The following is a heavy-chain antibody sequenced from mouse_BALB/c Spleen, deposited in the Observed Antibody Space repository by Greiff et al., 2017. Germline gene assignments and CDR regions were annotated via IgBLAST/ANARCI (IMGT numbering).Heavy chain of an antibody. V-gene: IGHV6-6*02. D-gene: IGHD1-1*02. CDR3: SGGYPFDY. CDR1: GFTFSNYW. CDR2: IRLKSNNYAT. Sequence: EVKLMESGGGLVQPGGSMKLSCVASGFTFSNYWMNWVRQSPEKGLEWVAEIRLKSNNYATHYAESVKGRFTISRDDSKSSVSLQMNNLRAEDTGIYYCSGGYPFDYWGQGTTLTVSS. J-gene: IGHJ2*01.